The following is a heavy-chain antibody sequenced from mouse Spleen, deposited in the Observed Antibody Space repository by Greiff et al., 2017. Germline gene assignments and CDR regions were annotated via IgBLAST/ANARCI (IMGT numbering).Heavy chain of an antibody. D-gene: IGHD1-1*01. Sequence: VQLQQSGAELARPGASVKMSCKASGYTFTSYTMHWVKQRPGQGLEWIGYINPSSGYTKYNQKFKDKATLTADKSSSTAYMQLSSLTSEDSAVYYCAREYYGSSYWYFDVWGAGTTVTVSS. V-gene: IGHV1-4*01. CDR2: INPSSGYT. CDR3: AREYYGSSYWYFDV. CDR1: GYTFTSYT. J-gene: IGHJ1*01.